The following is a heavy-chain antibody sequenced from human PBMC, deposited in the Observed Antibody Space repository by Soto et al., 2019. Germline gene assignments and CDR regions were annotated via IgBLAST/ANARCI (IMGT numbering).Heavy chain of an antibody. J-gene: IGHJ5*02. CDR1: GGSISSYY. CDR3: ARSSYSYGYYWFDP. Sequence: SETLSLTCTVSGGSISSYYWSWIRQPPGKGLEWIGYIYYSGSTNYNPSLKSRVTISVDAPKNQFSLKLSSVTAADTAVYYCARSSYSYGYYWFDPWGQGTLVTVSS. D-gene: IGHD5-18*01. CDR2: IYYSGST. V-gene: IGHV4-59*01.